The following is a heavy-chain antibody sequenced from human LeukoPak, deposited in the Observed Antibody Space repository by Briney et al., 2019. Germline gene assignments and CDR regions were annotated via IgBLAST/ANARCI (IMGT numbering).Heavy chain of an antibody. CDR2: ITSSSSLI. D-gene: IGHD6-13*01. Sequence: GGSLRLSCEASGFTFSTYGMSWVRQAPGKGLEWISYITSSSSLIYYADSVKGRFTVSRDNAKNSLYLHMNSLRAEDTAVYYCARESRLYAFDIWGQGTMVTVSS. CDR1: GFTFSTYG. V-gene: IGHV3-48*01. CDR3: ARESRLYAFDI. J-gene: IGHJ3*02.